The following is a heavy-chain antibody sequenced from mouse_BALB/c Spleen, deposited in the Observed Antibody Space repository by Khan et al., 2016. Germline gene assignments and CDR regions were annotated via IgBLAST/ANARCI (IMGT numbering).Heavy chain of an antibody. CDR1: GYSITSAYT. V-gene: IGHV3-1*02. Sequence: EVQLQESGPDLVKPSQSLSLTCSVTGYSITSAYTWHWIRQFPGNKLQWMGYFHYSGHTDSNPSLRRRISVTRDTYKNQFSLQLSSLTTTDTATXYCARSEYRYDYAMDYLGQGTSVTVSS. J-gene: IGHJ4*01. CDR3: ARSEYRYDYAMDY. CDR2: FHYSGHT. D-gene: IGHD2-14*01.